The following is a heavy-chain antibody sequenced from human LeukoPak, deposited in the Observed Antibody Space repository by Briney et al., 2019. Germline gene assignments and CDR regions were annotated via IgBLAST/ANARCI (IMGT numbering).Heavy chain of an antibody. CDR3: ARCWDGRRTFDI. CDR1: GYTFSGYN. Sequence: GASVKVSCKASGYTFSGYNMDWVRQAPGQGFEWMGRMKHNGGDIIYAQNFQGRVTMTRDTSISTAYMELSSLRSDDTAVYYCARCWDGRRTFDIWGQGTMVTVSS. D-gene: IGHD2-15*01. CDR2: MKHNGGDI. J-gene: IGHJ3*02. V-gene: IGHV1-2*06.